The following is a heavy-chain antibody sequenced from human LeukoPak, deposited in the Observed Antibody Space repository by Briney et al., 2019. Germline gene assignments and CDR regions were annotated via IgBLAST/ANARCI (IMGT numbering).Heavy chain of an antibody. J-gene: IGHJ4*02. CDR3: ARRGISPYREFDY. CDR2: IYPGDSET. Sequence: GESLKISCKGSGYSFTSYWIGWVRQMPGKGLEWMGIIYPGDSETRYSPSFQGQVTISADKSISTAYLQWSSLKASDTAMYYCARRGISPYREFDYWGQGTLVTVSS. V-gene: IGHV5-51*01. D-gene: IGHD1-26*01. CDR1: GYSFTSYW.